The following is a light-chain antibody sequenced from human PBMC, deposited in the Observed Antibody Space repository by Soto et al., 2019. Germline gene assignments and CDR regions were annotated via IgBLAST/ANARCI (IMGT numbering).Light chain of an antibody. CDR2: RAS. Sequence: DIQMTQSPSALSASVGDRVTITCRASQSISSWLAWYQQKPGKAPKLLIYRASTLESGVPSRFGGAESGTEFTLTISSLQPDDFATYYCQHSLDTPRTFGPGTKVDIK. J-gene: IGKJ1*01. CDR1: QSISSW. V-gene: IGKV1-5*03. CDR3: QHSLDTPRT.